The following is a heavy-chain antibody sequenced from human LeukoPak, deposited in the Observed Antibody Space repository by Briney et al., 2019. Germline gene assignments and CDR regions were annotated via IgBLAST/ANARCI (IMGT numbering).Heavy chain of an antibody. D-gene: IGHD1-26*01. V-gene: IGHV3-23*01. J-gene: IGHJ4*02. CDR1: GFTFTSYS. Sequence: GGSLRLSCAASGFTFTSYSMNWVRQAPGKGLEWVSTISGGGGSTYCADSVKGRFTTSRDNSKNTLYLQVNSLRAEDTAVYYCAKGGKWDVTPSGYWGQGTLVTVSS. CDR2: ISGGGGST. CDR3: AKGGKWDVTPSGY.